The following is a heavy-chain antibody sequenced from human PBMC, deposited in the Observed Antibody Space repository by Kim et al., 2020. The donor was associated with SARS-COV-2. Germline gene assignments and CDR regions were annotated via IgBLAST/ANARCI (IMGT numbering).Heavy chain of an antibody. CDR1: GFIFPYYA. CDR2: ISGSGDKT. V-gene: IGHV3-23*01. CDR3: AKVLYNSVTYDTLEM. Sequence: GGSLRLSCAASGFIFPYYAMNWVRQAPGKGLEWVSAISGSGDKTFYADFVEGRFTISRDNSKNPLYLQMNSLRTEDTAVFYCAKVLYNSVTYDTLEMWG. J-gene: IGHJ3*02. D-gene: IGHD4-4*01.